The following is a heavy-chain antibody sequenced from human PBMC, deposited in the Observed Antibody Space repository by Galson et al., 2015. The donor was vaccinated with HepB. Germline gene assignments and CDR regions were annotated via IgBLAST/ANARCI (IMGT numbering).Heavy chain of an antibody. CDR1: GFTFSGSA. Sequence: SLRLSCAASGFTFSGSAMHWVRQASGKGLEWVGRIRSKANSYATAYAASVKGRFTISRDDSKNTAYLQMNSLKTEDTAVYYCRIRSPDGEYWGQGTLVTVSS. CDR3: RIRSPDGEY. J-gene: IGHJ4*02. V-gene: IGHV3-73*01. CDR2: IRSKANSYAT. D-gene: IGHD1-14*01.